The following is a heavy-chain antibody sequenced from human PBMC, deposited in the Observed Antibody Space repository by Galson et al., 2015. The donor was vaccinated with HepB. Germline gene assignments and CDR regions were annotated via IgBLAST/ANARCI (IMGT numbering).Heavy chain of an antibody. D-gene: IGHD3-16*01. CDR2: ISSHNGDT. CDR1: GSGFSGYG. Sequence: SVKVSCKASGSGFSGYGVHWVRQAPGQGLEWVGRISSHNGDTNYAQKVQGRATMTTDSSSNTADLELRSLTSDDTAVYYCERDGSGYASVWQWGQGTLVTVSS. J-gene: IGHJ4*02. V-gene: IGHV1-18*01. CDR3: ERDGSGYASVWQ.